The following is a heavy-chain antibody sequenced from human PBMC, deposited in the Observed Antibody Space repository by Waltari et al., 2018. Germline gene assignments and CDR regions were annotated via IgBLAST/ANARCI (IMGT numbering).Heavy chain of an antibody. CDR3: GIDVSGPIDY. V-gene: IGHV3-30*02. CDR2: IRYNGIDK. CDR1: GFTFTTYG. J-gene: IGHJ4*02. D-gene: IGHD1-26*01. Sequence: QVQLVESGGGVVQPGESLRLSCTASGFTFTTYGMHWVRQAPGKGLELLAFIRYNGIDKYYADSVRCRFTISRDISKNAVYLQMNSLRADDTAVYYCGIDVSGPIDYWGQGTLVTVSS.